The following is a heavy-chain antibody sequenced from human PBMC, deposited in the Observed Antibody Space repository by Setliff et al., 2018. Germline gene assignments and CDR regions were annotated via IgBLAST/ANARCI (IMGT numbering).Heavy chain of an antibody. D-gene: IGHD3-22*01. CDR3: ARLALTGYDSSGYYYALDYYYYMDV. V-gene: IGHV3-48*01. CDR2: ISSSSGTI. CDR1: GFTFSNYK. Sequence: GCVRGSCAAPGFTFSNYKKNWVRQAPGKGLQWVSYISSSSGTIYYADSVKGRFTISRDNAKNSLYLQMNSLRAEDTAVYYCARLALTGYDSSGYYYALDYYYYMDVWGKGTTVTVSS. J-gene: IGHJ6*03.